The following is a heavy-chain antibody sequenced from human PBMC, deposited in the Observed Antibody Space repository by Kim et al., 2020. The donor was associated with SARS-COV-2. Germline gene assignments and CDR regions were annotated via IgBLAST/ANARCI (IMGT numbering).Heavy chain of an antibody. CDR1: GFTFPNSA. CDR3: AADPQGILPYYFHL. J-gene: IGHJ4*02. Sequence: SVKVSCKASGFTFPNSAVQWVRQARGQRLEWIGWIVVGSGNTNYAQKFQERVTITRDMSTTTAYMEVSNLRSEDTALYYCAADPQGILPYYFHLWGEVTLVTVSA. CDR2: IVVGSGNT. V-gene: IGHV1-58*01.